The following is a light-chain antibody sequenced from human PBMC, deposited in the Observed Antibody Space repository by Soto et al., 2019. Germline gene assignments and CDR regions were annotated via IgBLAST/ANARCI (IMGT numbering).Light chain of an antibody. V-gene: IGLV4-69*01. Sequence: QLVLTQSPSASASLGASVKLTCTLRSGHSSYAIAWHQQQPEKGPRYLMKVNSDGSHIRGDGIPDRFSGSSSGAERYLTISSLQSEDEADYYCQTWGTGYWVFGGGTKVTVL. CDR2: VNSDGSH. CDR1: SGHSSYA. CDR3: QTWGTGYWV. J-gene: IGLJ3*02.